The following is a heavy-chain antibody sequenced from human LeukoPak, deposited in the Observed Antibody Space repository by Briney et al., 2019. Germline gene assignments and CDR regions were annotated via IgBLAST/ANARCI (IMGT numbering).Heavy chain of an antibody. CDR2: ISYDGSNK. Sequence: PGESLRLSCAASGFTFSSYGMHWVRQAPGKGLEWVAVISYDGSNKFYADSVKGRFTISRDNSKSTLYLQMNSLRAEDTAVYYCAKELSAGTGGGWEDYFDYWGQGTLVTVSA. D-gene: IGHD6-13*01. CDR3: AKELSAGTGGGWEDYFDY. CDR1: GFTFSSYG. J-gene: IGHJ4*02. V-gene: IGHV3-30*18.